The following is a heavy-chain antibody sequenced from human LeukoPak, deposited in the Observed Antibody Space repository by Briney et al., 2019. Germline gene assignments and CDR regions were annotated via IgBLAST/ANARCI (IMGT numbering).Heavy chain of an antibody. CDR3: AKGMTTGPRSVYHYMDV. Sequence: GGSLRLSCVASGFTFRSYGMHWVRQAPGKGLEWLSLLWYDGSNEYYAGSVKGRFTISRDNSKNTLYLQMNSLRAEDTAVYYCAKGMTTGPRSVYHYMDVWGKGTTVTVSS. V-gene: IGHV3-33*06. D-gene: IGHD4-17*01. J-gene: IGHJ6*03. CDR2: LWYDGSNE. CDR1: GFTFRSYG.